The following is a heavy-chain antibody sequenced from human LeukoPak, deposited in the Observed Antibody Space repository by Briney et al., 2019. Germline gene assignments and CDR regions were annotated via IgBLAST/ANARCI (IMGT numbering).Heavy chain of an antibody. CDR2: IYYSGST. CDR1: GGSISSYY. Sequence: SETLSLTCTVSGGSISSYYWSWIRQPPRKGLEWIGYIYYSGSTNYNPSLKSRVTISVDTSKNQFSLKLSSVTAADTAVYYCARLGNYNADLDYWGQGTLVTVSS. D-gene: IGHD4-11*01. J-gene: IGHJ4*02. V-gene: IGHV4-59*01. CDR3: ARLGNYNADLDY.